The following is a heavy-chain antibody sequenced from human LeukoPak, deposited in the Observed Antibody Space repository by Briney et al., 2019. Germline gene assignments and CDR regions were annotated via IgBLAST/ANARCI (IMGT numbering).Heavy chain of an antibody. CDR2: IYYSGST. V-gene: IGHV4-39*01. J-gene: IGHJ4*02. CDR1: GGSISSSSYH. D-gene: IGHD6-19*01. CDR3: ARITAGIAVAGTVDY. Sequence: SETLSLTCTVSGGSISSSSYHWGWIRQPPGKGLEWIGSIYYSGSTYYNPSLKSRVTISVDTSKNQFSLKLSSLTAADTAVYYCARITAGIAVAGTVDYWGQGTLVTVSS.